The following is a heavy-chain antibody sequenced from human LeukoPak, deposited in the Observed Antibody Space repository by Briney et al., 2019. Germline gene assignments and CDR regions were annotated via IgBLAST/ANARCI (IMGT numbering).Heavy chain of an antibody. CDR1: GDSLSSYY. CDR2: IYYSGST. J-gene: IGHJ6*03. Sequence: SETLSLTCTVSGDSLSSYYWSWIRQPPGKGLEWIGYIYYSGSTNYSPSLKSRVTISMDTSKNQFSLKLTSVTAADTAVYFCARNGVNGYSYNYYYYMDVWGKGTTVTVSS. D-gene: IGHD2-8*01. V-gene: IGHV4-59*12. CDR3: ARNGVNGYSYNYYYYMDV.